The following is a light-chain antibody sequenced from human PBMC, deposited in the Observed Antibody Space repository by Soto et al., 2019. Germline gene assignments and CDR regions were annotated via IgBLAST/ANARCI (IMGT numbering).Light chain of an antibody. CDR2: GNT. J-gene: IGLJ1*01. CDR3: ATCNAGIFV. V-gene: IGLV1-44*01. CDR1: TSNIGRST. Sequence: QSVLIQPPSVSGSPGQSGTLSCSGTTSNIGRSTVSWYQQFPGAAPKLLIYGNTQRPLGVPVRFSGSKSDTSASLAISGLQSEEQAAYYCATCNAGIFVFGSRSNVTGL.